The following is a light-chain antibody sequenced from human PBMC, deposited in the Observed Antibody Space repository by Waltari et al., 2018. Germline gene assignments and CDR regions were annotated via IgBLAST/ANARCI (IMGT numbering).Light chain of an antibody. CDR1: QSVLYSSNNKNY. CDR2: WAS. V-gene: IGKV4-1*01. Sequence: DIVMTQSPDSLAVSLGERATINCKSNQSVLYSSNNKNYLAWYQQKAGQPPKLLIYWASTRESGVPDRFSGSGSGTDFTLTISSLQAEDVAVYHCQQYYSISPTFGQGTKVEIK. CDR3: QQYYSISPT. J-gene: IGKJ1*01.